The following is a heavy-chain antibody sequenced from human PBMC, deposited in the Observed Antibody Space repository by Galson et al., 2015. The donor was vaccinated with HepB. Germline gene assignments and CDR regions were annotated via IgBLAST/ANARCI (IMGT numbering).Heavy chain of an antibody. Sequence: SLRLSCAASGFTFSSYGMHWVRQAPGKGLEWEAVIWYDGSNKYYADSVKGRFTISRDNSKNTLYLQMNSLRAEDTAVYYCARDEGSSGRTPYYYGRGYYYGMDVWGQGTTVTVSS. D-gene: IGHD3-10*01. CDR3: ARDEGSSGRTPYYYGRGYYYGMDV. J-gene: IGHJ6*02. V-gene: IGHV3-33*01. CDR1: GFTFSSYG. CDR2: IWYDGSNK.